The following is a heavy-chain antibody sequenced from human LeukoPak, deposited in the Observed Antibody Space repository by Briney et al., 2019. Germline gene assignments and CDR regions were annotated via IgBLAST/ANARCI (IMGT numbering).Heavy chain of an antibody. V-gene: IGHV1-69*13. CDR1: GGTFSSYA. J-gene: IGHJ3*02. D-gene: IGHD1-26*01. Sequence: GASVKVSCKASGGTFSSYAISWVRQAPGQGLEWMGGIIPIFGTANYAQKFQGRVTITADESTSTAYMELSSLRSEDTAVYYCAGSYLEDTESGSAFDIWGQGTMVTVSS. CDR2: IIPIFGTA. CDR3: AGSYLEDTESGSAFDI.